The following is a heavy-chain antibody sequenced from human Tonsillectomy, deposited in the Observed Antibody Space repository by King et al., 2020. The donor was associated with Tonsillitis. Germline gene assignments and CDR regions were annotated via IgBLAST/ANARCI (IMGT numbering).Heavy chain of an antibody. V-gene: IGHV1-18*04. CDR2: ISGYNGNT. Sequence: VQLVESGAEVKKPGASVKVSCKASGYTFTSYGISWVRQAPGQGLEWMGWISGYNGNTKYAQKFQGRVTMTTDTSTSTVYMELRSLRSDDTAVYYCARVVSTYFGVIILYYYGMDVWGQGTTVTVSS. D-gene: IGHD3-3*01. CDR3: ARVVSTYFGVIILYYYGMDV. J-gene: IGHJ6*02. CDR1: GYTFTSYG.